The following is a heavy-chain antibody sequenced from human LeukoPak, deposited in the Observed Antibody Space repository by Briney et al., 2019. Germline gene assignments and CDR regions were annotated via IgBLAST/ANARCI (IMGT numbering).Heavy chain of an antibody. CDR3: ARDKGPYYFDQ. Sequence: PGGSLRLSCAASGFTFSSYGMHWVRQAPGKGLEWVAVIWDDGSQKYYADSVKGRFTISRDNSQNTLYLQMNSLRAEDTAVYYCARDKGPYYFDQWGQGTLLTVSS. J-gene: IGHJ4*02. CDR2: IWDDGSQK. CDR1: GFTFSSYG. V-gene: IGHV3-33*01.